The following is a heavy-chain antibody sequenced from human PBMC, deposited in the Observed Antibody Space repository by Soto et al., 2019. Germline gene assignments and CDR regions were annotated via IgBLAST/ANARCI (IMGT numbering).Heavy chain of an antibody. CDR1: GFTFSSYA. J-gene: IGHJ4*02. D-gene: IGHD5-18*01. Sequence: GGSLRLSCAASGFTFSSYAMSWVRQAPGKGLEWVSAISGSGGSTYYADSVKGRFTISRDNSKNTLYLQMNSLRAEDTAVYYCAKDKVSGGYSYGFDYWGQGTLVTVSS. CDR3: AKDKVSGGYSYGFDY. V-gene: IGHV3-23*01. CDR2: ISGSGGST.